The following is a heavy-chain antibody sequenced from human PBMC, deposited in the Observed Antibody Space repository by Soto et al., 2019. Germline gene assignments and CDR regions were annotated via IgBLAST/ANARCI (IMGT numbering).Heavy chain of an antibody. CDR3: ARDPAWDYGASSSLEYFDL. Sequence: QVQLVESGGGVVQPGRSLRLSCAASGFTFSSYAMHWVRQAPGKGLEWVAVISYDGSNKYYADSVKGRFTISRDNSKNTLYLQMNSLRAEDTAVYYCARDPAWDYGASSSLEYFDLWGRGTLVTVSS. V-gene: IGHV3-30-3*01. CDR2: ISYDGSNK. J-gene: IGHJ2*01. CDR1: GFTFSSYA. D-gene: IGHD4-17*01.